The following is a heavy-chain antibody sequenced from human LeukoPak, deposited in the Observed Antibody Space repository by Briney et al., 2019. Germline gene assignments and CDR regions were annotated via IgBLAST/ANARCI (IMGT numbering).Heavy chain of an antibody. CDR1: GFTFSSYA. Sequence: GGSLRLSCAASGFTFSSYAMSWVRQAPGKGLEWVAVIWYGGSNKYYADSVKGRFTISRDNSKNTLYLQMNSLRAEDTAVYYCAKAGAEDGYNFDYWGQGTLVTVSS. CDR3: AKAGAEDGYNFDY. CDR2: IWYGGSNK. D-gene: IGHD5-24*01. V-gene: IGHV3-30*02. J-gene: IGHJ4*02.